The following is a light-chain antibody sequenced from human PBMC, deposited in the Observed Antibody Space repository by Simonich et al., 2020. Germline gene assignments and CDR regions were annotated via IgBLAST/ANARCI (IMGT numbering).Light chain of an antibody. CDR3: MQALQTPPT. V-gene: IGKV2-28*01. Sequence: DIVMTQSPLSLPVTPGEPASISCRSSQSLLHSNGYTYLDWYLQKPGQSPQILIYLGSNRASGVPDRFSGSGSGTDFTLKISRVEAEDVGVYYCMQALQTPPTFGGGTKVEIK. CDR2: LGS. CDR1: QSLLHSNGYTY. J-gene: IGKJ4*01.